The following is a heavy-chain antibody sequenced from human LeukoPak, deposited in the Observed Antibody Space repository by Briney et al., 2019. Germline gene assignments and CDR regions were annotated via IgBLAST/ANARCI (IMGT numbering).Heavy chain of an antibody. CDR3: ARNATVAAFDY. CDR1: GFSLSNRGMR. CDR2: LDWDDDK. J-gene: IGHJ4*02. Sequence: SGPTLVNPTQTLTLTCTFSGFSLSNRGMRVSWIRQPPGKALEWLARLDWDDDKFYSTSLKTRLTISKDTSKTQVVLTMTNMAPVDTATYYCARNATVAAFDYWGQGTLVTVSS. V-gene: IGHV2-70*04. D-gene: IGHD6-19*01.